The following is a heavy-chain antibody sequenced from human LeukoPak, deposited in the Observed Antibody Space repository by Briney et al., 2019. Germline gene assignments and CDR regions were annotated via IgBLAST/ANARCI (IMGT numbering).Heavy chain of an antibody. D-gene: IGHD3-3*01. V-gene: IGHV4-39*01. Sequence: PSETLSLTCTVSGGSVSSSNYYWGWIRQPPGKGLEWVGSIYYSGNTYYNPSLKSRVTISVDTSKNHFSLKLSSVTAADTAVYYCARHFSFGVVSFDYWGQGTLVTVSS. CDR2: IYYSGNT. CDR3: ARHFSFGVVSFDY. J-gene: IGHJ4*02. CDR1: GGSVSSSNYY.